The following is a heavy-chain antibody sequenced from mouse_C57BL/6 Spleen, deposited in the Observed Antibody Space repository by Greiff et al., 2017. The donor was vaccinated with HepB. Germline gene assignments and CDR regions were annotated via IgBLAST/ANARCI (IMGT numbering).Heavy chain of an antibody. CDR1: GYTFTGYW. CDR3: ALLLVGAMDY. V-gene: IGHV1-9*01. D-gene: IGHD1-1*01. CDR2: ILPGSGGT. J-gene: IGHJ4*01. Sequence: VQLQQSGAELMKPGASVKLSCKATGYTFTGYWIEWVKQRPGHGLEWIGEILPGSGGTNYNEKFKGKATFTADTSSNTAYMQLSSLTTEDSAIYYCALLLVGAMDYWGQGTSVTVSS.